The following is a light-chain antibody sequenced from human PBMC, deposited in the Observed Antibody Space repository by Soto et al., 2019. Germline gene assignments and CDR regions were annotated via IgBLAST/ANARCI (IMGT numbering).Light chain of an antibody. CDR1: QSLLYSDGRTY. J-gene: IGKJ4*02. CDR2: AVS. CDR3: MQSFRIPVT. Sequence: DVVLTQTPRSLSVTPGQPASISCKSSQSLLYSDGRTYLYWYLQKPGQPPQLLIHAVSNRFTGVPERFSGSWSGTDFTLNISRVEVEDFAIYYCMQSFRIPVTFGGGTNVEIK. V-gene: IGKV2D-29*01.